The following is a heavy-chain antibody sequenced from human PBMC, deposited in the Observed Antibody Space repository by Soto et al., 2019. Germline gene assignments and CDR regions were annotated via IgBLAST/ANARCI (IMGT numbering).Heavy chain of an antibody. D-gene: IGHD6-19*01. CDR3: ARMYSSGSGWFHP. CDR2: FYSSGSI. J-gene: IGHJ5*02. V-gene: IGHV4-31*03. CDR1: GYSITAGGYY. Sequence: SETLSLTCFVSGYSITAGGYYWSWIRHHPGKGLEWIGSFYSSGSIIYNPSLRSRFSISGDTSSNQFSMSLTSVTAADTARYYCARMYSSGSGWFHPWGQGNLVTVSS.